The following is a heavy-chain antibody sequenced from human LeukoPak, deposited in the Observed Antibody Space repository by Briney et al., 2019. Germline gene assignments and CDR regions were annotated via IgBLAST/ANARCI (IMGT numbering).Heavy chain of an antibody. D-gene: IGHD4-17*01. V-gene: IGHV4-39*02. CDR3: ARDYGDYPPPYYGMDV. Sequence: SETLSLTCTVSGGSISSSSYYWGWIRQPPGKGLEWIGSIYYSGSTYYNPSLKSRVTISVDTSKNQFSLKLSSVTAADTAVYYCARDYGDYPPPYYGMDVWGQGTTVNVSS. CDR2: IYYSGST. CDR1: GGSISSSSYY. J-gene: IGHJ6*02.